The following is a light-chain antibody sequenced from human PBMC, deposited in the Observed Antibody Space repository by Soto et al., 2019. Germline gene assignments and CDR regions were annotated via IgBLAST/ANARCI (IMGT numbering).Light chain of an antibody. CDR3: PHLGSSPPFP. V-gene: IGKV3-20*01. Sequence: EIVLTQSPDTLSLSPGERATVSCRASQTVSNNHLAWYQQKPGQAPRLLLYGASTRPTGIPDRFSGSGSGTDFPLPLSRPEPEDFAVYYFPHLGSSPPFPFGQGTKLDIK. CDR2: GAS. CDR1: QTVSNNH. J-gene: IGKJ2*01.